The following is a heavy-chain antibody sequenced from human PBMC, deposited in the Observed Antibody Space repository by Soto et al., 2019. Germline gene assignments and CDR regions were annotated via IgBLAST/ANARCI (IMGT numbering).Heavy chain of an antibody. CDR2: ISGSGGST. CDR1: GFTFSSYA. J-gene: IGHJ2*01. D-gene: IGHD3-9*01. Sequence: PGGSLRLSCAASGFTFSSYAMSWVRQAPGKGLEWVSAISGSGGSTYYADSVKGRFTISRDNSKNTLYLQMNSLRAEDTAVYYCANARDYDILTGYQRYWYFDLWGRGTLVTVSS. V-gene: IGHV3-23*01. CDR3: ANARDYDILTGYQRYWYFDL.